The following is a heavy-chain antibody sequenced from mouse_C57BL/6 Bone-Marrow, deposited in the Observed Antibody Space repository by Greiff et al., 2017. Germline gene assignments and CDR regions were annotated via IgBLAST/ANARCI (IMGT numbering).Heavy chain of an antibody. Sequence: VQLQQSGAELVRSGASVKLSCTASGFNIKDDYMHWVKQRPEQGLEWIGWIDPENGDTEYASKFQGKATITADTSSNTAYLQLSSLTSEDTAVYYCTTWDGYGYFDVWGTGTTVTVSS. CDR1: GFNIKDDY. J-gene: IGHJ1*03. CDR3: TTWDGYGYFDV. D-gene: IGHD2-3*01. V-gene: IGHV14-4*01. CDR2: IDPENGDT.